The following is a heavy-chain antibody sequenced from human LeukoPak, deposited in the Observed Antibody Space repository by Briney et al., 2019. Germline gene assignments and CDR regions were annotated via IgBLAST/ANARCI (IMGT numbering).Heavy chain of an antibody. CDR2: IYSGGST. J-gene: IGHJ4*02. V-gene: IGHV3-53*01. D-gene: IGHD1-26*01. Sequence: PGGSLRLSCAASGFTFSSYAMSWVRQAPGKGLEWVSVIYSGGSTYYADSVKGRFTISRDNSKNTLYLQMNSLRAEDTAVYYCARDGVGAGFFDYWGQGTLVTVSS. CDR3: ARDGVGAGFFDY. CDR1: GFTFSSYA.